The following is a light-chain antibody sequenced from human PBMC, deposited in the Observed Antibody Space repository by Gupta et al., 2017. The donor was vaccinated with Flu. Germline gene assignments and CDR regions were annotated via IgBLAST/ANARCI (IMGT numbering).Light chain of an antibody. V-gene: IGLV3-21*02. CDR1: NIGRKS. CDR2: DDS. Sequence: SYVLTQPPSVSVAPGQTAKITCGGDNIGRKSVHWYQQKPGQAPAVVVYDDSDRPSGIPERFSGSNSGNTATLTISTVEAGDEAEYYCQVWHISSDHLRVFGGGTKLTVL. J-gene: IGLJ2*01. CDR3: QVWHISSDHLRV.